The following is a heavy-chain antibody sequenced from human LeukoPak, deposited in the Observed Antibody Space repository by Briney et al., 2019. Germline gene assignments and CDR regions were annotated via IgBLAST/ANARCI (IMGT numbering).Heavy chain of an antibody. V-gene: IGHV4-59*01. CDR3: ARGPGMVRGVRFDY. J-gene: IGHJ4*02. Sequence: SETLSLTCTVSGGSISSYYWSRIRQPPGKGLEWIGYIYYSGSTNYNPSLKSRVTISVDTSKNQFSLKLSSVTAADTAVYYCARGPGMVRGVRFDYWGQGTLVTVSS. CDR1: GGSISSYY. CDR2: IYYSGST. D-gene: IGHD3-10*01.